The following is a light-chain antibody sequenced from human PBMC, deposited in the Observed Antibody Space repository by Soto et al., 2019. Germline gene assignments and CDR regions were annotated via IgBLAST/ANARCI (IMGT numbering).Light chain of an antibody. J-gene: IGKJ4*01. CDR2: GAS. Sequence: EIVLTQSPGTLSLSPGERATLSCRASQSVSSSFLAWYQQKPGQAPRLLIYGASSRATGIPDRFSGSGSGTDFTLNISRLEPEDVAVYYCQQYGSSPLTCGGGTKVEIK. V-gene: IGKV3-20*01. CDR3: QQYGSSPLT. CDR1: QSVSSSF.